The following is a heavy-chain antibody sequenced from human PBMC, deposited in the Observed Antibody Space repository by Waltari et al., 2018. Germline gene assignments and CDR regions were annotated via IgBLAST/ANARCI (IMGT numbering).Heavy chain of an antibody. V-gene: IGHV3-7*01. J-gene: IGHJ6*02. Sequence: EVQLVESGGGLVQPGVSVGLSWAASGFPLSRLWISWVRQAPGKGLEWVANIKQDGSEKYYVDSVKGRFTISRDNAKNSLYLQMNSLRAEDTAVYYCARDDYYYGMDVWGQGTTVTVSS. CDR1: GFPLSRLW. CDR3: ARDDYYYGMDV. CDR2: IKQDGSEK.